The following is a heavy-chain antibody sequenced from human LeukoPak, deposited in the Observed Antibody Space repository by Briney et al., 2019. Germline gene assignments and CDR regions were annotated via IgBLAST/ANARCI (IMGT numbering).Heavy chain of an antibody. CDR2: INHSGST. J-gene: IGHJ6*02. Sequence: SETLSLTCAVYGGSFSGYYWSWIRQPPGKGLEWIGEINHSGSTNYNPSLKSRVTISVDTSKNQFSLKLSSVTAADTAVYYCARGVIVGATTFYYYYYGTDVWGQGTTVTVSS. V-gene: IGHV4-34*01. D-gene: IGHD1-26*01. CDR1: GGSFSGYY. CDR3: ARGVIVGATTFYYYYYGTDV.